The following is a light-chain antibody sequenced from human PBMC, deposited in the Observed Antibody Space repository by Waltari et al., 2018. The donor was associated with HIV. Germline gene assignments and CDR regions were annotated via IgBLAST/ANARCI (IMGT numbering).Light chain of an antibody. Sequence: DIVLTQSPDSLAVSLGERATVHCRSTHSILYNSNNNSYLGWYQHKPGQPPKLLIYWASTRASGTPDRFTGSGSGTDFALTISSLQAEDAAVYYCQQYFSTPPTFGQGTKVEIK. CDR3: QQYFSTPPT. V-gene: IGKV4-1*01. J-gene: IGKJ1*01. CDR2: WAS. CDR1: HSILYNSNNNSY.